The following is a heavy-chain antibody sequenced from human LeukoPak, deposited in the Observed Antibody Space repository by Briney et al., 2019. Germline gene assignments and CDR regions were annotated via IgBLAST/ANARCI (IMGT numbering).Heavy chain of an antibody. CDR3: ATDSTLGILEWSQY. CDR1: GYSISSGYY. V-gene: IGHV4-38-2*01. Sequence: PSETLSLTCAVSGYSISSGYYWGWIRQPPGKGLEWIGSISYSGSTYYNPSLKSRVTISVDTSKNHFSLKLSSVTAADTAVYYCATDSTLGILEWSQYWGQGSLVTVSS. J-gene: IGHJ4*02. CDR2: ISYSGST. D-gene: IGHD3-3*01.